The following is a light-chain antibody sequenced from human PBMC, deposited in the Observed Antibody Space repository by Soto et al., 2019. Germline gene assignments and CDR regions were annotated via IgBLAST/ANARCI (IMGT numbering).Light chain of an antibody. CDR1: SGHSSYA. Sequence: QLVLTQSPSASASLGASVKLTCTLSSGHSSYAIAWHQQQPEKRPRYLMKLNSDGSHSKGDGIPDRFSGSSSGAERYLTSSSLQSEAEADYYCQTWSSGTVLFRGGTKLTVL. V-gene: IGLV4-69*01. CDR2: LNSDGSH. J-gene: IGLJ2*01. CDR3: QTWSSGTVL.